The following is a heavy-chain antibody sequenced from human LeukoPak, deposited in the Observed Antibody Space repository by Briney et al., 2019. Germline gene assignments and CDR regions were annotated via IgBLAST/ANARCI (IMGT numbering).Heavy chain of an antibody. CDR2: IYFSGST. CDR3: ARVPAAIGGFDP. CDR1: GASIASGEYY. Sequence: AQTMSLTCTVSGASIASGEYYWSWLRHPPLKGLVWFGYIYFSGSTYYNPDLKSRVTISVDTSKNQCSLKLSSVTAADTAVYYCARVPAAIGGFDPWGQGTLVTVSS. D-gene: IGHD2-2*01. V-gene: IGHV4-30-4*08. J-gene: IGHJ5*02.